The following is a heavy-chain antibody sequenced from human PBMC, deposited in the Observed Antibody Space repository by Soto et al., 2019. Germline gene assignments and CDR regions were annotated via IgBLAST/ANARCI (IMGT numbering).Heavy chain of an antibody. Sequence: PSETLSLTCTVSGGSISSYYWSWIRQPPGKGLEWIGDIYYSGSTNYNPSLKSRVTISVDTSKNQFSLMLCSVTAADTAVYYCARHHDYWGQGTLVTVSS. J-gene: IGHJ4*02. V-gene: IGHV4-59*08. CDR2: IYYSGST. CDR1: GGSISSYY. CDR3: ARHHDY.